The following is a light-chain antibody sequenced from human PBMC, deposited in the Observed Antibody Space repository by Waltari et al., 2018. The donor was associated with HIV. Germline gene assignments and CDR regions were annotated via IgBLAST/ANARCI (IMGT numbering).Light chain of an antibody. V-gene: IGLV2-18*01. CDR2: DVT. Sequence: QSALTQPPSVSGSPGQSVTMSCNGNSSDLSTSERIPWSQQTPGTAPKAVIHDVTDRPSGVPDRFSGFKFDDTASLTISGLQAEDEADYYCALYLGNNAHYVFGTGTKVTVL. CDR3: ALYLGNNAHYV. CDR1: SSDLSTSER. J-gene: IGLJ1*01.